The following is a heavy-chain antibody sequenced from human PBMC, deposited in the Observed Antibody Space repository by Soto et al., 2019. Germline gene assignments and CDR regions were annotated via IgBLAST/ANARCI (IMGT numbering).Heavy chain of an antibody. D-gene: IGHD1-26*01. V-gene: IGHV1-8*01. J-gene: IGHJ4*02. CDR2: MDPNSGNT. CDR3: SRGPSLRDY. CDR1: GYTFTNYD. Sequence: QVQLVQSGAEVKKPGASVKVSCKASGYTFTNYDINWVRQAPGQGLEWMGWMDPNSGNTDYAQKFQGRVTITRNTLQSSAFLELNSLDSWDTAGLFCSRGPSLRDYRGQGTPGPVSS.